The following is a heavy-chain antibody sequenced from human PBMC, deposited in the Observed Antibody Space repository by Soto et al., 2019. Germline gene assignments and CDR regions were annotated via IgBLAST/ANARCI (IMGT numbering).Heavy chain of an antibody. CDR1: GFTFSSYA. CDR3: AKDYSNYSTGYYYYGMDV. D-gene: IGHD4-4*01. J-gene: IGHJ6*02. Sequence: PVGSLRLSCAASGFTFSSYAMSWVRQAPGKGLEWVSAISGSGGSAYYADSVKGRFTISRDNSKNTLYLQMNSLRAEDTAVYYCAKDYSNYSTGYYYYGMDVWGQGTTVTVSS. CDR2: ISGSGGSA. V-gene: IGHV3-23*01.